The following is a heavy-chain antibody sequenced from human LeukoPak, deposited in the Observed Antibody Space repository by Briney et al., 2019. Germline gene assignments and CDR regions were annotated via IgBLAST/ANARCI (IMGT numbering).Heavy chain of an antibody. Sequence: GGSLRLSCAASGFTVSSNYMTWVRQAPGKGLEWVSVIYSGGSTYYADSVKGRFTVSRDNSKNTLYLQMNSLRAEDTAVYYCAKDGSYSSLGYFDYWGQGTLVTVSS. CDR1: GFTVSSNY. J-gene: IGHJ4*02. CDR2: IYSGGST. D-gene: IGHD6-13*01. CDR3: AKDGSYSSLGYFDY. V-gene: IGHV3-53*01.